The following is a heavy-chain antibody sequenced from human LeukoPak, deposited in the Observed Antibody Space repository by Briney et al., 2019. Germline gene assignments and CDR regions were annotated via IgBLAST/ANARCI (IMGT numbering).Heavy chain of an antibody. Sequence: GGSLRLSCAASGFTFSSYEMNWVRQAPGKGLEWVSYISSSGSTIYYADSVKGRFTISRDNAKDSLYLQMNSLRAEDTAVYYCAELGITMIGGVWGKGTTVTISS. CDR3: AELGITMIGGV. D-gene: IGHD3-10*02. J-gene: IGHJ6*04. CDR2: ISSSGSTI. V-gene: IGHV3-48*03. CDR1: GFTFSSYE.